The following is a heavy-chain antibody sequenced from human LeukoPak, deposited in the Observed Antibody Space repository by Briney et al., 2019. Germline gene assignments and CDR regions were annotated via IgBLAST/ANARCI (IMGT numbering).Heavy chain of an antibody. Sequence: NPSETLSLTCTVSGGSISSYYLSWIRQTAGKGLEWIGRMYSSGSNYNPSLKSRVTMSIDTSTNQLSLKLSSVTAADTAVYYCAKSNGYGLVDIWGQGTMVTVSS. CDR2: MYSSGS. V-gene: IGHV4-4*07. CDR3: AKSNGYGLVDI. J-gene: IGHJ3*02. CDR1: GGSISSYY. D-gene: IGHD3-10*01.